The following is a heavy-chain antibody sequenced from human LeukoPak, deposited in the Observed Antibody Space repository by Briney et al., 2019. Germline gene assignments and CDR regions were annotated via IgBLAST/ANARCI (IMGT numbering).Heavy chain of an antibody. CDR2: MCGTAGCT. Sequence: GGSLRLSCAASGFTFSSYAMSWVRLAPGKGLQWVASMCGTAGCTFYTDSVKGRFTISRDNSKDTLYLQMNDLRADDTAIYYCARDRPNYHEANGHYYNRDGDHWGQGALVTVSS. CDR1: GFTFSSYA. J-gene: IGHJ5*02. V-gene: IGHV3-23*01. D-gene: IGHD1-14*01. CDR3: ARDRPNYHEANGHYYNRDGDH.